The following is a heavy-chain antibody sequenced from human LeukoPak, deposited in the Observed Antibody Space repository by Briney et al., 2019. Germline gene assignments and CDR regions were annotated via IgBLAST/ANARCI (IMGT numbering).Heavy chain of an antibody. CDR2: INPTGGST. CDR3: ARDGFGGYSYGYYYYYYMDV. CDR1: GYTFTSYY. D-gene: IGHD5-18*01. V-gene: IGHV1-46*01. Sequence: GASVKVSCKASGYTFTSYYMHWVRQAPGQGLEWMGLINPTGGSTGYAQKFQGRVTMTRDMSTSTDYMELSSLRSEDTAIYYCARDGFGGYSYGYYYYYYMDVWGKGTTVTVSS. J-gene: IGHJ6*03.